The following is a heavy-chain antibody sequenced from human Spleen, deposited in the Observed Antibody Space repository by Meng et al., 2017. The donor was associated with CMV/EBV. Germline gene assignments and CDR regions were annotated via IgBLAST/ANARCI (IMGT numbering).Heavy chain of an antibody. CDR3: ARTSSWYASDF. Sequence: SETLSLTCTVSGGSISTYYWSWIRQPPGKGLEWIGYIYYSGSTNYSPSLKSRVTISVDTSKSQFSLKVFSVTAADTAVYYCARTSSWYASDFWGQGALVTVSS. J-gene: IGHJ4*02. D-gene: IGHD6-13*01. CDR1: GGSISTYY. V-gene: IGHV4-59*01. CDR2: IYYSGST.